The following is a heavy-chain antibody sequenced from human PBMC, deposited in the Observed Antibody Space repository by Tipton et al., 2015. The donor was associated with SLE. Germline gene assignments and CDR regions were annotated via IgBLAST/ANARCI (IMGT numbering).Heavy chain of an antibody. V-gene: IGHV3-30*02. CDR3: ARGDPIRADY. D-gene: IGHD1-14*01. CDR1: GFTFSSYG. J-gene: IGHJ4*02. CDR2: IRYDGSNK. Sequence: SLRLSCAASGFTFSSYGMHWVRQAPGKGLEWVAFIRYDGSNKYYADSVKGRFTISRDNSKNTLYLQMNSLRAEDTAVYYCARGDPIRADYWGQGTLVTVSS.